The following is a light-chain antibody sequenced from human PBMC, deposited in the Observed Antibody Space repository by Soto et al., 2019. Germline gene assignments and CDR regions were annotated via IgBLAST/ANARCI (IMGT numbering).Light chain of an antibody. V-gene: IGLV2-23*01. CDR1: SSDVGSYNL. CDR2: EDN. CDR3: CAFVRSNALL. J-gene: IGLJ2*01. Sequence: QSVLTQPASVSGSPGQSITISCTGTSSDVGSYNLVSWYQHHPGKAPKFIIYEDNKRPSGVSNRFSGSKSGNTASLTISGLQAENEADYDCCAFVRSNALLFGGGTKLSVL.